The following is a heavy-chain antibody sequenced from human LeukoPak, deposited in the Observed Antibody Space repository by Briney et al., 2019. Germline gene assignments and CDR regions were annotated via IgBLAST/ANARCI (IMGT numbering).Heavy chain of an antibody. V-gene: IGHV2-5*02. Sequence: ESGPTLVKPTQTLTLTCTFSGFSLSTSGVGVGWIRQPPGKALEWLALIYWDDDKRYSPSLKSRLTITKDTSKNQVVLTMTNMDPVDTATYYCAHRRTFPLRYAPYYFDYWGQGTLVTVSS. D-gene: IGHD4-17*01. CDR1: GFSLSTSGVG. CDR3: AHRRTFPLRYAPYYFDY. CDR2: IYWDDDK. J-gene: IGHJ4*02.